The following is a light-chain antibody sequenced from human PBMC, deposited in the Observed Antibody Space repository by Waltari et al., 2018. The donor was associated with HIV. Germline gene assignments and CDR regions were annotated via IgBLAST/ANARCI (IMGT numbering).Light chain of an antibody. V-gene: IGKV3-11*01. J-gene: IGKJ2*01. CDR1: QSVSSY. CDR2: DAS. Sequence: EIVLTQSPATLSLSHGERATLSCRASQSVSSYLAWYQQKPGQAPRLLIYDASNRATGIPARFSGSGSGTDFTLTITSLEPEDFAVYYCQQRSNWPPYTFGQGTKLEIK. CDR3: QQRSNWPPYT.